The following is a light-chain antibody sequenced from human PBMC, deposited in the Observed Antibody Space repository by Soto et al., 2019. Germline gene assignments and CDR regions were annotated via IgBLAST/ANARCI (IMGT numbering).Light chain of an antibody. V-gene: IGKV1-5*01. CDR1: QSIVTY. CDR3: QQYKSYWHT. Sequence: QVPQSPSSLSASVGDRVTITCRASQSIVTYLNWYLQKPGKAPKLLIYAASSLQSGVPSRFSGGGSGTEFTLSIDSLQPDDFATYYCQQYKSYWHTFGQGTKVDIK. CDR2: AAS. J-gene: IGKJ1*01.